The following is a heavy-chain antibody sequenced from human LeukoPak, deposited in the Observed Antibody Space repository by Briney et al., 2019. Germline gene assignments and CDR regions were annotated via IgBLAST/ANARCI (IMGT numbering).Heavy chain of an antibody. J-gene: IGHJ6*03. CDR2: IYYSGST. Sequence: SETLSLTCTVSGGSISSYYWSWIRQPPGKGLEWIGYIYYSGSTNYNPSLKSRVTISVDTSKNQFSLKLSSVTAADTAVYYCARELRGYYYMDVWGKGTTVTASS. D-gene: IGHD4-17*01. CDR3: ARELRGYYYMDV. CDR1: GGSISSYY. V-gene: IGHV4-59*01.